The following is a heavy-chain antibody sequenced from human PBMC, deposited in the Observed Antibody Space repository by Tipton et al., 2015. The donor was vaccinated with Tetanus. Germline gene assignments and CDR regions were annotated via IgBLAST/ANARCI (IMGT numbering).Heavy chain of an antibody. CDR1: GFTFSDYY. CDR2: IRNSGSNI. D-gene: IGHD3-10*01. CDR3: ASEWFGSTLD. V-gene: IGHV3-11*01. Sequence: GSLRLSCAASGFTFSDYYMNWIRQAPGKGLEWVSYIRNSGSNIYYADSVKGRFTISRDNAKNSLHLEMNSLRAEDTAVYYCASEWFGSTLDWGQGTLVAVAS. J-gene: IGHJ4*02.